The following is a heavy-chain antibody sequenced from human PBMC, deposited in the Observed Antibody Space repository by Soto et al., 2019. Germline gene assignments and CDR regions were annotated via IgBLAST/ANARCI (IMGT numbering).Heavy chain of an antibody. V-gene: IGHV3-23*01. Sequence: GGSLRLSCAASGFNFSSYAMSWVRQATGKGLEWVSAISGSGGSTYYADSVKGRFTISRDNSKNTLYLQMNSLRAEDTAVYYCAKWVVRGVRGDYWGQGTLVTVSS. D-gene: IGHD3-10*01. CDR3: AKWVVRGVRGDY. CDR2: ISGSGGST. CDR1: GFNFSSYA. J-gene: IGHJ4*02.